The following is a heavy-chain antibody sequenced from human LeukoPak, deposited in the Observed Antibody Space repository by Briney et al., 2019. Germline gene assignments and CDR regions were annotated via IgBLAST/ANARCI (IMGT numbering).Heavy chain of an antibody. D-gene: IGHD5-18*01. CDR2: ISPSGAST. Sequence: ASVKVSCKASGYTFTSYYMHWVRQAPGQGLEWMGIISPSGASTSYAQKFQGRVTMTRDTSTNTVYMELSSLRSEDTAVYYCARSYSYGSSLDYWGQGTLVTVSS. J-gene: IGHJ4*02. CDR3: ARSYSYGSSLDY. CDR1: GYTFTSYY. V-gene: IGHV1-46*01.